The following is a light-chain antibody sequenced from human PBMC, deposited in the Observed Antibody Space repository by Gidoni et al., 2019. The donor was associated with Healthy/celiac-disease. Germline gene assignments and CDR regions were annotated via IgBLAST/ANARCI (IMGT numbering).Light chain of an antibody. CDR3: CSYAGSYTP. CDR2: DVS. J-gene: IGLJ2*01. V-gene: IGLV2-11*01. Sequence: QPALTEPRSVSGSPGQSVTISCTGTSSAVGGYNYVSWYQQHPVKAPKLMIYDVSKRPSGVPDRFSGSKSGNTASLTISGLQAEDEADYYCCSYAGSYTPFGGGTKLTVL. CDR1: SSAVGGYNY.